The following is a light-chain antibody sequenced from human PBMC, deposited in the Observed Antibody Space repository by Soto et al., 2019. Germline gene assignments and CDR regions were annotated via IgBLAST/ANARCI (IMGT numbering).Light chain of an antibody. CDR3: QQYGSPPPT. CDR1: QSVSSSY. Sequence: FVLPQSPGTLSFSPGERATLSCRASQSVSSSYLAWYQQKPGQAPRLLIYGASNRATGIPDRFSGSGSGTDFTLTISRLEPEDSAVFYCQQYGSPPPTFGGGTKVE. CDR2: GAS. J-gene: IGKJ4*01. V-gene: IGKV3-20*01.